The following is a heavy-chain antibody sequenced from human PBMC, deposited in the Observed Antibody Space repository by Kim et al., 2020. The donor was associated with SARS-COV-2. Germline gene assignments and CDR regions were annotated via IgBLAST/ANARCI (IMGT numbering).Heavy chain of an antibody. CDR2: IYYSGST. J-gene: IGHJ4*02. V-gene: IGHV4-39*07. Sequence: SETLSLTCTVSGGSISSSSYYWGWIRQPPGKGLEWIGSIYYSGSTYYNPSLKSRVTISVDTSKNQFSLKLSSVTAADTAVYYCARAREDFDYWGQGTLVTVSS. CDR3: ARAREDFDY. D-gene: IGHD2-15*01. CDR1: GGSISSSSYY.